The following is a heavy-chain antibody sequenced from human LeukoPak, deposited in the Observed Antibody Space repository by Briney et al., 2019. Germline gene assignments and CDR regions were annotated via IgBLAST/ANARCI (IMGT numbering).Heavy chain of an antibody. Sequence: ASQTLSLTCAVSGGSISSGGYSWSWIRQPPGKGLEWIGYIYHSGSTYCNPSLKSRVTISVDRSKNQFSLKLSSVTAADTAVYYCASYRNYYDSSGFDYWGQGTLVTVSS. CDR2: IYHSGST. CDR1: GGSISSGGYS. J-gene: IGHJ4*02. V-gene: IGHV4-30-2*01. CDR3: ASYRNYYDSSGFDY. D-gene: IGHD3-22*01.